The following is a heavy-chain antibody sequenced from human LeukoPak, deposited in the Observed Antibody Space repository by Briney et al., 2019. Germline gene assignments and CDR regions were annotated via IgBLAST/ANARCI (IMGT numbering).Heavy chain of an antibody. D-gene: IGHD3-22*01. CDR2: ISGDGGST. CDR1: GFTLDDYA. J-gene: IGHJ4*02. CDR3: AKDSEYYYDSSGYYGD. Sequence: GGSLRPSCAASGFTLDDYAMHWVRQAPGKGLEWVSLISGDGGSTYYADSVKGRFTISRDNSKNSLYLQMNSLRTEDTALYYCAKDSEYYYDSSGYYGDWGQGTLVTVSS. V-gene: IGHV3-43*02.